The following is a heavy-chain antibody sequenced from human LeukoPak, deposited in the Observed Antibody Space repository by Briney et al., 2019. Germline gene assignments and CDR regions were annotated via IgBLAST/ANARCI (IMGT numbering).Heavy chain of an antibody. CDR1: GGSISTYS. CDR3: ARHLTYYYGSGSFDY. V-gene: IGHV4-59*01. J-gene: IGHJ4*02. D-gene: IGHD3-10*01. Sequence: SETLSLTCTVSGGSISTYSWSWIRQPPGKGLEWIGYIYFSGSTNYNPSLKSRVTISVDTSKNQFSLKLSSVTAADTAVYYCARHLTYYYGSGSFDYWGQGTLVTVSS. CDR2: IYFSGST.